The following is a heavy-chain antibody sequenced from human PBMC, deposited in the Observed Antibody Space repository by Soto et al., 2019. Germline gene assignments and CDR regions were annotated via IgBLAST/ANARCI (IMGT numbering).Heavy chain of an antibody. J-gene: IGHJ5*01. CDR2: ISAYNGNT. CDR1: GYTFTNYG. D-gene: IGHD6-13*01. V-gene: IGHV1-18*01. Sequence: ASVKVSCKASGYTFTNYGISWVRQAPGQGLEWMGWISAYNGNTNYAQKLQGRVTMTTDTSTSTAYMELRSLRSDDTAVYYCARSPEDSWSHNWFDSWGQGTLVTVSS. CDR3: ARSPEDSWSHNWFDS.